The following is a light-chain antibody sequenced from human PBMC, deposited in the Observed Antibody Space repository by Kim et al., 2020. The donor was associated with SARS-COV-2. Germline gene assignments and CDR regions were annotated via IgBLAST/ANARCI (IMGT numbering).Light chain of an antibody. CDR3: QQYNNWPPLIT. CDR2: GAS. V-gene: IGKV3-15*01. J-gene: IGKJ5*01. Sequence: PGERATISVRASQSVSSNLAWYQQKPGQAPRLLIYGASTRATGIPARFSGSGSGTELTLTINNLQSEDFAVYYCQQYNNWPPLITFGQGTRLEIK. CDR1: QSVSSN.